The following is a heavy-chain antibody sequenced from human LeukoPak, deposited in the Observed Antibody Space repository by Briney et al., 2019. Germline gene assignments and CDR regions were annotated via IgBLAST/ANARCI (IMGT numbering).Heavy chain of an antibody. CDR1: GGSLSDYY. D-gene: IGHD3-22*01. V-gene: IGHV4-4*07. CDR3: ARMKRGYYDSGYYGGHYFDY. J-gene: IGHJ4*02. CDR2: IYTSGST. Sequence: PSETLSLTRSVSGGSLSDYYWSWIRQPAGKGLEWIGRIYTSGSTNYHPSLKSRVTMSVDTSRNQISLKLSSVTAADTAVYYCARMKRGYYDSGYYGGHYFDYWGQGTLVTVSS.